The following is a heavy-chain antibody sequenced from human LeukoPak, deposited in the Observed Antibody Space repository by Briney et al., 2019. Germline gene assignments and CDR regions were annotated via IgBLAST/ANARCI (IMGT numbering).Heavy chain of an antibody. Sequence: PGGSLRLSCSASGFTFSDYAMHWVRQAPGKGLEWVAIISYDGNQKHFGDSVRGRFTVSRDDSENTLYLQMNSLKTEDTAVYSCAKGGDGKIPFDNWGQGTLVTVSS. V-gene: IGHV3-30*04. CDR3: AKGGDGKIPFDN. CDR2: ISYDGNQK. D-gene: IGHD5-24*01. CDR1: GFTFSDYA. J-gene: IGHJ4*02.